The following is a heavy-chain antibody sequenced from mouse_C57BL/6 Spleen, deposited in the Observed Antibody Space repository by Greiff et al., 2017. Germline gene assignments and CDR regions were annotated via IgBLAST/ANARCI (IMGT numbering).Heavy chain of an antibody. D-gene: IGHD1-1*01. Sequence: VQLQESGAELVRPGASVTLSCTASCYTFTDYEMHWVKQTPVHGLEWIGAIDPETGGTAYNQKFKGKAILTADKSSSTAYMELRSLTSEDSAVYYCTRGRYYYGSRGWYFDVWGTGTTVTVSS. CDR3: TRGRYYYGSRGWYFDV. CDR1: CYTFTDYE. V-gene: IGHV1-15*01. CDR2: IDPETGGT. J-gene: IGHJ1*03.